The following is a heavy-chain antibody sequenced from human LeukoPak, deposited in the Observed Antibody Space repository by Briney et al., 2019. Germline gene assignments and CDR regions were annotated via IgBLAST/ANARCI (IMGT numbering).Heavy chain of an antibody. D-gene: IGHD4-11*01. J-gene: IGHJ6*03. CDR2: MSGSGGVT. Sequence: GGSLRLSCAASGFTVSSNYMSWVRQAPGKGLEWVSAMSGSGGVTYYADSVKGRFTVSRDNSKDTLYLQMSSLRAGDTAVYYCAKYSHEYYYYYMDVWGKGTTVTVSS. CDR3: AKYSHEYYYYYMDV. V-gene: IGHV3-23*01. CDR1: GFTVSSNY.